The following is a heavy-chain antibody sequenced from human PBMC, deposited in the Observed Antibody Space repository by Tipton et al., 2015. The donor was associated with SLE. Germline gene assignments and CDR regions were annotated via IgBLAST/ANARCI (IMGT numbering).Heavy chain of an antibody. J-gene: IGHJ5*02. Sequence: TLSLTCTVSGGSIRNSNYYWGWIRQPPGKGLEWIASIYYSESTYYNPSLKSRGTISLETSMNQFSLKLSSVTAADTAVYYCASEVAFCTSTSCQGGFDPWGQGTLVTVSS. V-gene: IGHV4-39*07. CDR3: ASEVAFCTSTSCQGGFDP. CDR1: GGSIRNSNYY. CDR2: IYYSEST. D-gene: IGHD2-2*01.